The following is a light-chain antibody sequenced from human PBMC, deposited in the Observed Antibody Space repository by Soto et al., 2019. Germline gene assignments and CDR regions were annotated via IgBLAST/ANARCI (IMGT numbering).Light chain of an antibody. CDR1: QSVSSY. CDR2: GAS. J-gene: IGKJ1*01. V-gene: IGKV3-20*01. Sequence: EIVLTQSPGTLSLSPGERATLSRRASQSVSSYLAWYQQKPGQAPRLLIYGASSRATGIPDRFSGSGSGTDFTLTISRLEPEDFAVYYCQQYGSSPSWTFGQGTKVDIK. CDR3: QQYGSSPSWT.